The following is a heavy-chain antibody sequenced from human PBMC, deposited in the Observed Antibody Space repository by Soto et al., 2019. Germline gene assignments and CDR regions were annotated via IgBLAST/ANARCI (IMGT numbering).Heavy chain of an antibody. CDR2: IYYSGST. CDR3: ARYGDYYVYGMDV. J-gene: IGHJ6*04. D-gene: IGHD3-10*02. V-gene: IGHV4-31*03. CDR1: GGSISSGGYY. Sequence: SETLSLTCTVSGGSISSGGYYWSWIRQHPGKGLEWIGYIYYSGSTYYNPSLKSRVTISVDTSKNQFSLKLSSVTAADAAVYYCARYGDYYVYGMDVWGKGTTVTVAS.